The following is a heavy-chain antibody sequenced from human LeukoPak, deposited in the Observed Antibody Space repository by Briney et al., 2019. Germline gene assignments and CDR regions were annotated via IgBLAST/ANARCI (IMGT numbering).Heavy chain of an antibody. CDR2: IHHSGRT. CDR1: GGSITSTKW. D-gene: IGHD5-12*01. Sequence: PSEPLSLTCAISGGSITSTKWWSWVRQSPGKGLEWIGEIHHSGRTNYNPSLKSRVTMSVDKSKNQFSLKVSSVTAADTAVYYCARYSGYELLDFWGQGTLVTVSS. V-gene: IGHV4-4*02. J-gene: IGHJ4*02. CDR3: ARYSGYELLDF.